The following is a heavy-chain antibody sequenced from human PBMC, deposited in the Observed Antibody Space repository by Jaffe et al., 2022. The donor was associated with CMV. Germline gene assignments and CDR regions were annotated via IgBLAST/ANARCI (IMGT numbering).Heavy chain of an antibody. CDR3: ARHSGRHFGD. CDR1: DDSISNINW. J-gene: IGHJ4*02. Sequence: QVQLQESGPGLVKPSGTLSLTCTVSDDSISNINWWSWVRQPPGQGLEWIGEISQPGDTKYNPSLKSRATISIDTSKNYFSLNLGSVTAADTAVYYCARHSGRHFGDWGQGTLVTVSS. CDR2: ISQPGDT. V-gene: IGHV4-4*02.